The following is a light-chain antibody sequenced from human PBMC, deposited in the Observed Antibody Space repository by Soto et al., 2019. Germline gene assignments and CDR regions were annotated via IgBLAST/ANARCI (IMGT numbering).Light chain of an antibody. CDR1: SRDVGGYKY. CDR2: EVS. CDR3: SSYTSSSTWV. J-gene: IGLJ3*02. Sequence: QSALSQPASVSGSPGQSITISCTGTSRDVGGYKYVSWYRQHPGKAPKLMIYEVSNRPSGVSNRFSASKSGNTASLTISGLQAEDEADYYCSSYTSSSTWVFGGGTKVTVL. V-gene: IGLV2-14*01.